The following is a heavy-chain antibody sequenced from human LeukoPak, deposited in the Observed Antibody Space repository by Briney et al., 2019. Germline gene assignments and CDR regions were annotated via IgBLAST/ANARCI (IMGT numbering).Heavy chain of an antibody. D-gene: IGHD3/OR15-3a*01. V-gene: IGHV3-21*01. J-gene: IGHJ6*03. CDR1: GFTFSSYS. Sequence: GGSLRLSCAASGFTFSSYSMNWVRQAPGKGLEWVSSISSSSSYIYYADSVKGRFTISRDNAKNSLYLQMNSLRAEDTAVYYCARPRTDYYYYYMDVWGKGTTVTVSS. CDR3: ARPRTDYYYYYMDV. CDR2: ISSSSSYI.